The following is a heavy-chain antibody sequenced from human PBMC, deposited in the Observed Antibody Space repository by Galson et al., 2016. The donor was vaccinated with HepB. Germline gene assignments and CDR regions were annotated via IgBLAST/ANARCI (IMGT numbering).Heavy chain of an antibody. CDR1: GFTFSSFG. Sequence: SLRLSCAASGFTFSSFGMGWVRQASGKGLEYISTITDTGTYYADSVKGRFTISRDNSKNTLPVQMNSLRAEDTAIYYCARELGRRRQFDYWGQGTLVTVSS. V-gene: IGHV3-23*01. J-gene: IGHJ4*02. CDR3: ARELGRRRQFDY. CDR2: ITDTGT. D-gene: IGHD6-6*01.